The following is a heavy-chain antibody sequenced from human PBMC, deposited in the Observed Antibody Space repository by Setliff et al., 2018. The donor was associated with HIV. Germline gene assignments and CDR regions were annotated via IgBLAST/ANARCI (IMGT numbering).Heavy chain of an antibody. V-gene: IGHV4-39*07. CDR3: ARAMYYYGSGSYDYYMDV. D-gene: IGHD3-10*01. CDR1: DGSISSSNYY. CDR2: VYYSGST. Sequence: ASETLSLTCSVSDGSISSSNYYWGWTRQPPGKRLEWIGSVYYSGSTYYNPSLKSRITISEDTSSNQFSLKLSSVTAADTAVYYCARAMYYYGSGSYDYYMDVWGKGTTVTVSS. J-gene: IGHJ6*03.